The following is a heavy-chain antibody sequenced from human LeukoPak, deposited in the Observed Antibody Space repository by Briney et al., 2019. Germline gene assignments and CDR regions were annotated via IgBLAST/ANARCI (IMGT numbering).Heavy chain of an antibody. Sequence: ASLKVSCKASGYTFTSYYISWVRQAPGQGLEWMGWISAYNGNTKYVQKFQGGVTMTIDTSSTTAYMELRSLTSDDTAVYYCARVRDYFDSSDYSDYWGQGTLVTVSS. J-gene: IGHJ4*02. V-gene: IGHV1-18*04. CDR2: ISAYNGNT. CDR3: ARVRDYFDSSDYSDY. CDR1: GYTFTSYY. D-gene: IGHD3-22*01.